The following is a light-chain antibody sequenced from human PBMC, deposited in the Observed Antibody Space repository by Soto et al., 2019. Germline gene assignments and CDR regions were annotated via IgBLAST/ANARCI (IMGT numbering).Light chain of an antibody. CDR2: AAS. J-gene: IGKJ5*01. CDR3: QQANSFPPT. CDR1: QSISSW. V-gene: IGKV1-12*01. Sequence: DIQMTQSPSSLFASVGDRVTSTCRTSQSISSWLAWYQQKPGKAPKLLIYAASSLQSGVPSRFSGSGSGTDFTLTISSLQPEDFATYYCQQANSFPPTFGQGTRLEIK.